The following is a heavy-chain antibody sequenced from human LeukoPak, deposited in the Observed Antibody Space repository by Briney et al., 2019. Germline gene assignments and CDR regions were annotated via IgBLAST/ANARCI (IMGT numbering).Heavy chain of an antibody. Sequence: ASVKVSCKASGCTFTSYGISWVRQAPGQGLEWMGWISAYNGNTNYAQKLQGRVTMTRDTSTSTVYMELSSLRSEDTAVYYCARGSPGIAAAGTGDYWGQGTLVTVSS. D-gene: IGHD6-13*01. J-gene: IGHJ4*02. CDR1: GCTFTSYG. CDR3: ARGSPGIAAAGTGDY. CDR2: ISAYNGNT. V-gene: IGHV1-18*01.